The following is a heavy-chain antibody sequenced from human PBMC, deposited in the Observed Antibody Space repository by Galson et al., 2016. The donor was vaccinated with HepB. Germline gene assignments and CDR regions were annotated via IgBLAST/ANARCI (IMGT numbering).Heavy chain of an antibody. CDR2: ISSDGSNN. J-gene: IGHJ4*02. CDR3: AKGAGGWFDY. V-gene: IGHV3-30*18. D-gene: IGHD2-8*02. CDR1: GFNFSTYG. Sequence: LRLSCAASGFNFSTYGMNWIRQAPGKGLEWVTVISSDGSNNDYADSVKGRFTISRDNSENTLYLQMNSLRAEDTAVYYCAKGAGGWFDYWGQGTLVTVSS.